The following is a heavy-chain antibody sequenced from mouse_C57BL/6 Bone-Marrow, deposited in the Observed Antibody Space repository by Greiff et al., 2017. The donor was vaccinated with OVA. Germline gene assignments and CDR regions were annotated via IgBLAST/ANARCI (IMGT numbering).Heavy chain of an antibody. CDR1: GFRFNTYA. Sequence: EAGGGLVQPKGSLKLSCAASGFRFNTYAMNWVRQAPGKGLEWVARIRSKSNNYATYYADSVKDRFTISRDDSESMLYLQMNNLKTEDTAMYYCVRHEGYGTGFDYWGQGTTLTVSS. J-gene: IGHJ2*01. CDR3: VRHEGYGTGFDY. CDR2: IRSKSNNYAT. V-gene: IGHV10-1*01. D-gene: IGHD1-1*01.